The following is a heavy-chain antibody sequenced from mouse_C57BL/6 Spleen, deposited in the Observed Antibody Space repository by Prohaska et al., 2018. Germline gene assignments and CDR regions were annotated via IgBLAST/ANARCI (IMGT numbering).Heavy chain of an antibody. CDR1: GYTFTSYW. D-gene: IGHD2-2*01. J-gene: IGHJ3*01. V-gene: IGHV1-55*01. CDR3: AGDLRWLRCAMAD. CDR2: IYPGSGST. Sequence: GAELVKPGASVKMSCKASGYTFTSYWITWVKQRPGQGREWIGYIYPGSGSTNYNEKFKSKATLTVDTSSSTAYMQLSSLTSEDSAVYYCAGDLRWLRCAMADWGEGTLVDVSA.